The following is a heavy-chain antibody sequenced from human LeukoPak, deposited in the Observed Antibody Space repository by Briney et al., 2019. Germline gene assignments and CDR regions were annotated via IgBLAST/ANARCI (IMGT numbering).Heavy chain of an antibody. V-gene: IGHV1-18*01. CDR3: ARVPHYYYSYYMDV. J-gene: IGHJ6*03. Sequence: GASVKLSCNASGYTVTSYGISWVRQALGQGLEWMGWISAYNGSTNYAQKLQGRLTMTTDTSTSTAYMEPRSLISDDTAVYYCARVPHYYYSYYMDVWGKGTTVTVSS. CDR1: GYTVTSYG. CDR2: ISAYNGST.